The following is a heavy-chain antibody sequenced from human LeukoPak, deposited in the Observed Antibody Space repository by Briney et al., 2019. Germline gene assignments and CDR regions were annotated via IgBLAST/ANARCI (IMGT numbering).Heavy chain of an antibody. J-gene: IGHJ4*02. Sequence: SETLSLTCTVSGGSISSGGYYWSWIRQHPGKGLEWIGYIYYSGSTNYNPSLKSRVTISADTSKNQFFLRLNSMTAADTAVYYCARQTRRSSSNDFGYWGQGTLVTVSS. CDR3: ARQTRRSSSNDFGY. CDR1: GGSISSGGYY. V-gene: IGHV4-31*03. D-gene: IGHD2-2*01. CDR2: IYYSGST.